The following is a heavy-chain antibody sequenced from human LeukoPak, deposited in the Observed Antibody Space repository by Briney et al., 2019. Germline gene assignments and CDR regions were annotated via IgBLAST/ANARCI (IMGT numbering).Heavy chain of an antibody. CDR3: ARGGEVTAFDY. Sequence: PSETLSLTCTVSGGSISSNYWSWIRQPPGKGLEWIGYIYYSGSTNYNPSLKSRVTISVDTSKNQFSLKLSSVTAADTAVYYCARGGEVTAFDYWGQGTLVTVSS. CDR1: GGSISSNY. J-gene: IGHJ4*02. V-gene: IGHV4-59*08. CDR2: IYYSGST. D-gene: IGHD2-21*02.